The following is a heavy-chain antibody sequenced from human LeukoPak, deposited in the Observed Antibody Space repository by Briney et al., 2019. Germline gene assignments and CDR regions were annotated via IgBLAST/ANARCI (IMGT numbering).Heavy chain of an antibody. CDR2: VHADGTS. D-gene: IGHD3-9*01. V-gene: IGHV4-4*07. Sequence: SETLSLTCTVSGVSTTSYNWSWIRQFAGKKLEWLGRVHADGTSNYNPSLKSRVTMSVDTSKNQFSLILTSVTATDTAVYYCARDGLYTSGYSYFDYWGHGTLVTVSS. J-gene: IGHJ4*01. CDR3: ARDGLYTSGYSYFDY. CDR1: GVSTTSYN.